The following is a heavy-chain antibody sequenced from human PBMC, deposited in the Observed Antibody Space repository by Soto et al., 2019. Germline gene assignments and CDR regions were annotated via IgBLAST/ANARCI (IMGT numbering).Heavy chain of an antibody. CDR3: AKGGYGGINFDY. Sequence: QVQLVESGGGVVQPGRSLRLSCAASGFTFSSYGMHWVRQAPGKGLEWVAVISYDGSNKYYADSVKGRFTISRDNSKNTLYLRMNSLRAEDTAVYYCAKGGYGGINFDYWGQGTLVTVSS. D-gene: IGHD4-17*01. J-gene: IGHJ4*02. CDR2: ISYDGSNK. V-gene: IGHV3-30*18. CDR1: GFTFSSYG.